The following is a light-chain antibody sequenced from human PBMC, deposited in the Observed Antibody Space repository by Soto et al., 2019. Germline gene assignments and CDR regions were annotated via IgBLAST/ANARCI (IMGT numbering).Light chain of an antibody. V-gene: IGKV3-20*01. Sequence: IVLTQSPATPSLSTATIATISCRASQSISSVFLAWYQQKPGQAPRLLIYGASSRATGTPDRFSGSGSGTDFTLTISRLEPEDFAVYYCQQYGRSPPVTFGRGTKVEI. CDR1: QSISSVF. J-gene: IGKJ4*01. CDR3: QQYGRSPPVT. CDR2: GAS.